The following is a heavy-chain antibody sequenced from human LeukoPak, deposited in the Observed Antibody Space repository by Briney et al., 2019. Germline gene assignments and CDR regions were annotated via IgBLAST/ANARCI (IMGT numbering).Heavy chain of an antibody. CDR3: SRDIRGGIPYFDC. CDR1: GGTFSYYY. CDR2: ISSSGNTI. Sequence: PGGSLRLSCTVSGGTFSYYYWSWIRQAPGKGLEWVSYISSSGNTIYYADSVKGRFTIYRVNAKNSLFLQMNSLRAEDTAVYYFSRDIRGGIPYFDCWGQGTLVTVSS. J-gene: IGHJ4*02. D-gene: IGHD2-15*01. V-gene: IGHV3-11*01.